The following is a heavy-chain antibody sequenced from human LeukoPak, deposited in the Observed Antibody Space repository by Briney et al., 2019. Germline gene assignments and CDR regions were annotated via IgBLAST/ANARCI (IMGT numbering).Heavy chain of an antibody. CDR3: ARGSLRWFDP. CDR2: IYYSGST. Sequence: PSETLSLTCAVYGGSFSGHYWSWIRQPPGKGLEWIGSIYYSGSTYYNPSLKSRVTISVDTSKNQFSLKLSSVTAADTAVYYCARGSLRWFDPWGQGTLVTVSS. CDR1: GGSFSGHY. V-gene: IGHV4-34*01. D-gene: IGHD3-16*02. J-gene: IGHJ5*02.